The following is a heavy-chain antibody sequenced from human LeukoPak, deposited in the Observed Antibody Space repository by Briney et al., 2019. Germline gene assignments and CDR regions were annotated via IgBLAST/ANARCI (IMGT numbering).Heavy chain of an antibody. CDR2: ISYDGSNK. Sequence: GGSLRLSCAASGFTFSSYAMHWVRQAPGKGLEWVAVISYDGSNKYYADSVKGRFTISRDNSKNTLYLQMNSLRAEDTAVYYCARDGVGATGGAFDIWGQGTMVTVSS. CDR3: ARDGVGATGGAFDI. J-gene: IGHJ3*02. CDR1: GFTFSSYA. V-gene: IGHV3-30-3*01. D-gene: IGHD1-26*01.